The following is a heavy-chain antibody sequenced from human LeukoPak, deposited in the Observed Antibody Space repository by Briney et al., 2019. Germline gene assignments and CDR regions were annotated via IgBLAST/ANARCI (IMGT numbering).Heavy chain of an antibody. V-gene: IGHV3-66*01. CDR3: ARAVSGYDSSGGWYYFDY. CDR1: GFTVSSNY. D-gene: IGHD5-12*01. J-gene: IGHJ4*02. Sequence: PGGSLRLSCAASGFTVSSNYMSWVRQAPGKGLEWVSVIYSGGSTYYADSVKGRFTISRDNSKNTLYLQMNSLRVEDTAVYYCARAVSGYDSSGGWYYFDYWGQGTLVTVSS. CDR2: IYSGGST.